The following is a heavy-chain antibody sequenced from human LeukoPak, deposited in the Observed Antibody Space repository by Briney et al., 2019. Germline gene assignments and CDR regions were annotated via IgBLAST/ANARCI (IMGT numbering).Heavy chain of an antibody. CDR3: AKDHYWSIDY. D-gene: IGHD3-3*01. J-gene: IGHJ4*02. CDR2: ISGSSYHI. Sequence: GGSLRLSCAASGFTFSTCSMKWVRQAPGKALEWVSSISGSSYHIYYADSVKGRFTISRDNANNLLYLQMNSLRAEDTAVYYCAKDHYWSIDYWGRGTLVTVSS. V-gene: IGHV3-21*01. CDR1: GFTFSTCS.